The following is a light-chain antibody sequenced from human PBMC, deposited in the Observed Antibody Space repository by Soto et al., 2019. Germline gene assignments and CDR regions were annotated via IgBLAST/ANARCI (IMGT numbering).Light chain of an antibody. CDR3: QQFNSYPIT. J-gene: IGKJ5*01. CDR2: GAS. Sequence: EIVMTQSPATLSVSPGEAATLSCRASQSVSSNLAWYQQKPGRSPRLLIYGASSRATGIPARFSGSGSGTEFTLTISSLQPEDFATYYCQQFNSYPITFGQGTRLEIK. CDR1: QSVSSN. V-gene: IGKV3-15*01.